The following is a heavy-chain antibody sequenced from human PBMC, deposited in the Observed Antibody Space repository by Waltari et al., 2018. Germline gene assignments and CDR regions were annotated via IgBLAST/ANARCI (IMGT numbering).Heavy chain of an antibody. CDR3: AITPRSGGPYYFHYMAV. J-gene: IGHJ6*03. V-gene: IGHV4-61*02. CDR1: GGSISSGSYY. D-gene: IGHD6-19*01. CDR2: IHTTGSN. Sequence: QVQLQESGPGLVKPSQTLSLTCTVSGGSISSGSYYWSWIRQPAGKGLDVIVRIHTTGSNTYNPSLKLLGTISVDTSMNQVSMKLSSVTAADTAVYYCAITPRSGGPYYFHYMAVWGQGTTVTVSS.